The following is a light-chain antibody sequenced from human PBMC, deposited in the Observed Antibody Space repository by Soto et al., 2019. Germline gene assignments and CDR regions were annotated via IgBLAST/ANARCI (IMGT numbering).Light chain of an antibody. CDR3: SSYTPSTTGV. Sequence: QSVLTQPASVSGSPGQSITISCTGTSTDVGAYNYVSWFQQHPGKAPRLIIYDVSNRPSGVSNRFSGSKSGNTASLTISGLQAEDEADYYCSSYTPSTTGVFGGGTKLTLL. J-gene: IGLJ3*02. V-gene: IGLV2-14*01. CDR1: STDVGAYNY. CDR2: DVS.